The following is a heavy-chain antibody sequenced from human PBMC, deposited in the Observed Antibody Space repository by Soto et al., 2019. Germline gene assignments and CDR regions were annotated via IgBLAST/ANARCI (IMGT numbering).Heavy chain of an antibody. J-gene: IGHJ6*02. CDR3: ARLMVYVLARYYYYCMDV. CDR1: GYTFTSYA. Sequence: ASVKVSCKASGYTFTSYAMHWVRQAPGQRLEWMGWINAGNGNTKYSQKFQGRVTITRDTSASTAYMELSSLRSEDTAVYYCARLMVYVLARYYYYCMDVWGQGTTVTVSS. D-gene: IGHD2-8*01. CDR2: INAGNGNT. V-gene: IGHV1-3*01.